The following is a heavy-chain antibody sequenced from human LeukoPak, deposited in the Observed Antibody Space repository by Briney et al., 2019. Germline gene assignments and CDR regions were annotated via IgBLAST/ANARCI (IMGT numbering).Heavy chain of an antibody. Sequence: GGSLRLSCAASGFTFSSYSMNWVRQAPGKGLEWVSYISSSSSTIYYADSVRGRFTISRDNAKNSLYLQMNSLRAEDTAVYYCARDGPSSSLLFDYWGQGTLVTVSS. CDR2: ISSSSSTI. J-gene: IGHJ4*02. V-gene: IGHV3-48*01. D-gene: IGHD6-13*01. CDR3: ARDGPSSSLLFDY. CDR1: GFTFSSYS.